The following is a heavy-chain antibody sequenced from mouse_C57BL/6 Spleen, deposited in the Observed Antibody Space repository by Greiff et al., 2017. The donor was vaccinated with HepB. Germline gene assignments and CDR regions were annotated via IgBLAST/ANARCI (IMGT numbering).Heavy chain of an antibody. D-gene: IGHD1-1*02. J-gene: IGHJ2*01. CDR1: GYAFSSSW. Sequence: VQLQQSGPELVKPGASVKISCKASGYAFSSSWMNWVKQRPGKGLEWIGRIYPGDGDTNYNGKFKGKATLTADKSSSTAYMQLSSLTSEDSAVYFCARKNGRTNFDYWGQGTTLTVSS. CDR3: ARKNGRTNFDY. CDR2: IYPGDGDT. V-gene: IGHV1-82*01.